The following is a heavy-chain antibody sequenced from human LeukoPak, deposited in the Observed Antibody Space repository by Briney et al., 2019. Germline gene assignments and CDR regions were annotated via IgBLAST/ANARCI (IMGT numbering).Heavy chain of an antibody. CDR2: ISSSGSTI. Sequence: GGSLRLSCAASGFTFSDYYMSWIRQAPGKGLEWVSYISSSGSTIYYADSVKGRFTISRDNAKSSPYLQMNSLRAEDTAVYYCARAGGIAVAIYYYYYMDVWGKGTTVTVSS. D-gene: IGHD6-19*01. CDR3: ARAGGIAVAIYYYYYMDV. V-gene: IGHV3-11*04. CDR1: GFTFSDYY. J-gene: IGHJ6*03.